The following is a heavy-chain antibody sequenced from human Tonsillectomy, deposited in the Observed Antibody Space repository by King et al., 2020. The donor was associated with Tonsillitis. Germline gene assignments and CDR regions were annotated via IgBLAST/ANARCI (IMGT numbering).Heavy chain of an antibody. Sequence: VQLVESGGDLVQPGGSLRLSCAASGFSFSSYAMSWVRQAPGTGLEWVSSLSVSGGGTNYADSVKGRFTISRDNSENTLYLQMNNLRAEDTAMYYCAKESTVTRAFEYWGQGTLVTVSS. V-gene: IGHV3-23*04. CDR3: AKESTVTRAFEY. D-gene: IGHD4-17*01. J-gene: IGHJ4*02. CDR1: GFSFSSYA. CDR2: LSVSGGGT.